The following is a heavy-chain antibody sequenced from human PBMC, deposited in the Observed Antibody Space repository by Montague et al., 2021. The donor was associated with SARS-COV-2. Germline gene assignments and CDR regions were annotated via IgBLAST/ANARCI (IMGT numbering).Heavy chain of an antibody. J-gene: IGHJ4*02. V-gene: IGHV2-70*01. Sequence: PALVKPTQTLTLTCTFSGFSLSTSGMCVCWIRQPPGKALEWLALIDWDDDKYYSTSLKTRLTISKDTSKNQVVLTMTNMDPVDTATYYCARIRRVNDYVWGSYRYAPFDYWGQGTLVTVSS. CDR3: ARIRRVNDYVWGSYRYAPFDY. D-gene: IGHD3-16*02. CDR1: GFSLSTSGMC. CDR2: IDWDDDK.